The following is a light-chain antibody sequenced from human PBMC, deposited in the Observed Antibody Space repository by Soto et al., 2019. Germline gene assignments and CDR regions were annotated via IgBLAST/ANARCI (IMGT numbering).Light chain of an antibody. V-gene: IGLV2-14*01. CDR1: SSDVGTYNF. CDR2: EVT. J-gene: IGLJ2*01. CDR3: SSYAGTATLV. Sequence: QSALTQPASVSGSPGQSITISCTGSSSDVGTYNFVSWYQHSPGKAPKLIIYEVTNRPSGVSNRFSGSKSGNTASLTISGLQPEDEADYHCSSYAGTATLVFGGGTQLTVL.